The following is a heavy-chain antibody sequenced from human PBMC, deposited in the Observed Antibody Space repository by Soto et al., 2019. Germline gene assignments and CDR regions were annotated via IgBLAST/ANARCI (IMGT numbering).Heavy chain of an antibody. V-gene: IGHV3-74*01. Sequence: GGSLRLSCAASGFTFSSQWMHWVRQAPGKGLVWVSRISSDGSSASYADSVKGRFTISRDNAKNTLYLEMNSLRAEDTAVYYCAKESFDLSSGNDAFDIWGQGTMVTVSS. J-gene: IGHJ3*02. CDR2: ISSDGSSA. CDR3: AKESFDLSSGNDAFDI. D-gene: IGHD3-10*02. CDR1: GFTFSSQW.